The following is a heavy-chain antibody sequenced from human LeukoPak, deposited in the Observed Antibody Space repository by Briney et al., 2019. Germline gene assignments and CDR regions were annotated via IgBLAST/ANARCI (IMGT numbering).Heavy chain of an antibody. D-gene: IGHD3-16*01. CDR2: IGGPAET. CDR1: GFSFDVHA. Sequence: GSLRLSSAASGFSFDVHAMTCVPEAPGNGPERLATIGGPAETFYADSVRGRFTISRDNSRYTLYLQMNRLRAEDSALYYCAKDWTSHNGVYDCLDFWGQGTQVTVSS. V-gene: IGHV3-23*01. J-gene: IGHJ4*02. CDR3: AKDWTSHNGVYDCLDF.